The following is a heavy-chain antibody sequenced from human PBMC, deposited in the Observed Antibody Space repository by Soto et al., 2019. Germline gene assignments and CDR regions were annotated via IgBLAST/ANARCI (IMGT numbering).Heavy chain of an antibody. D-gene: IGHD3-16*01. CDR1: GFKFSNYA. CDR2: ISATGGGT. CDR3: AKDRRAGGNSAFYFDF. V-gene: IGHV3-23*01. J-gene: IGHJ4*02. Sequence: RRLSCAASGFKFSNYAISWVRQAPGKGLEWVSLISATGGGTYYADSVKGRFTISRDNSHNTLYLQVHSLTAEDTAVYYCAKDRRAGGNSAFYFDFWGQGAQVTVSS.